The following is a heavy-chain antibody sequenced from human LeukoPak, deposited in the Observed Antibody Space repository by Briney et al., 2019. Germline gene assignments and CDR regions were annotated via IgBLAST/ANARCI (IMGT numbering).Heavy chain of an antibody. CDR2: INSDGSEK. V-gene: IGHV3-7*01. D-gene: IGHD2-2*01. CDR3: ANQVGYCSSTSCPPRYYYYYYVDV. J-gene: IGHJ6*03. CDR1: GFPFTSHW. Sequence: GGSLRLSRAASGFPFTSHWLSWFRQSPGRGLEWVAHINSDGSEKNYVDSVKGRFTISRDNAKNSLYLQMNSLRAEDTAVYYCANQVGYCSSTSCPPRYYYYYYVDVWGKGTTVTVSS.